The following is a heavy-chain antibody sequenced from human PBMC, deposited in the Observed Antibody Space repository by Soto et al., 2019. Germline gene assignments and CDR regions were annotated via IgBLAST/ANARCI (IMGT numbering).Heavy chain of an antibody. CDR2: MNTNNGNP. CDR3: ARWDYGVYARFDF. V-gene: IGHV1-8*01. CDR1: GYTFTSHD. Sequence: QVQLVQSGAEVKKPGASVKVSCKASGYTFTSHDINWVRQATGQGLEWMGWMNTNNGNPGYEQKFQGRVTMTRNTSIRTAYMELSSLRSEDTSVYYCARWDYGVYARFDFWGQGTLVTVSS. D-gene: IGHD4-17*01. J-gene: IGHJ4*02.